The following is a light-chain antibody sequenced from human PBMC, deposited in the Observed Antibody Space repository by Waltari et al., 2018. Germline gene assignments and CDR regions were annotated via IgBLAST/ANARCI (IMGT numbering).Light chain of an antibody. CDR2: GAS. J-gene: IGKJ2*01. CDR1: QSVSNDF. CDR3: QQYGSTLGT. Sequence: EIVLTQSPGTLSLSAGERATLSCRASQSVSNDFLAWYRQRLGQAPRLLIYGASNRATGIPDRFSGSGSGTDFTLTISRLEPEDFALYYCQQYGSTLGTFGQGTKLEIK. V-gene: IGKV3-20*01.